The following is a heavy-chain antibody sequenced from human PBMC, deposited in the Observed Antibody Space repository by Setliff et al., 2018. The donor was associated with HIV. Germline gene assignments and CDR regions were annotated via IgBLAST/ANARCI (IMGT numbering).Heavy chain of an antibody. V-gene: IGHV4-39*07. Sequence: NPSETLSLTCTVSGGSLIGSSFQSSWIRQTPGKGLEWIADIAYSGTTMYTNYNPSLESRIIISEDTSRDQFFLKLTSVTADDTGIYYCARGPPFAYWGQGLLITVSS. CDR1: GGSLIGSSFQ. CDR3: ARGPPFAY. CDR2: IAYSGTTMYT. J-gene: IGHJ4*02.